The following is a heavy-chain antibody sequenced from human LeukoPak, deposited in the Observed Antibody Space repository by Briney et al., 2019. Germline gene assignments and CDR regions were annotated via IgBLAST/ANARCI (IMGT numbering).Heavy chain of an antibody. CDR2: IPYDGSNK. V-gene: IGHV3-30*18. Sequence: GGSLRLSCAASGFTFSSYGMHWVRQAPGKGLEWVAVIPYDGSNKYYADSVKGRFTISRDNSKNTLYLQMNSLRAEDTAVYYCAKDLGDYYGMDVWGQGTTVTVSS. CDR1: GFTFSSYG. J-gene: IGHJ6*02. CDR3: AKDLGDYYGMDV. D-gene: IGHD2-15*01.